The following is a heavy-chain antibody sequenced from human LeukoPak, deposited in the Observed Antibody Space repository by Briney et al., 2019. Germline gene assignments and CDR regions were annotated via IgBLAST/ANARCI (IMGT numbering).Heavy chain of an antibody. D-gene: IGHD5-24*01. J-gene: IGHJ3*01. CDR3: ARGGQGDGYSADEAFDL. V-gene: IGHV6-1*01. CDR2: TYYRSKWYN. CDR1: GDSVSSNSTA. Sequence: SQTLSLTCAISGDSVSSNSTACNWIRQSPSRGLEWLGRTYYRSKWYNDYAVSVKSRITINPDTSKNQFSLQLNSVTPEDTAVYYCARGGQGDGYSADEAFDLWGQGTMVTVS.